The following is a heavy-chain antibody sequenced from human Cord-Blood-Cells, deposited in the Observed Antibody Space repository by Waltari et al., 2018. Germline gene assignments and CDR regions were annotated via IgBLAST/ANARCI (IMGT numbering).Heavy chain of an antibody. J-gene: IGHJ5*02. V-gene: IGHV3-53*01. CDR3: ARDGVPAARGWFDP. D-gene: IGHD2-2*01. CDR2: IYSGGST. CDR1: GFTVSSNY. Sequence: EVQLVESGGGLIQPGGSLRLSCAASGFTVSSNYMIWVLQAQGKGLEWVSVIYSGGSTYYADSVKGRFTISRDNSKNTLYLQMNSLRAEDTAVYYCARDGVPAARGWFDPWGQGTLVTVSS.